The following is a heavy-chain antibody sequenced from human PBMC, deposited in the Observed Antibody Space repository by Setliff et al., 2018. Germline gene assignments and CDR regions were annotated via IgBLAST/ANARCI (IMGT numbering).Heavy chain of an antibody. Sequence: PGGSLRLSCAASGFTFRSYSMNWVRQAPGKGLEWVSYISSSSSTIYYADSVKGRFAVSRDNTNNSMYLQMNSLGTDDTAVYYCARGALLLQFLEWLPRHYYMDVWGKGTTVTVSS. J-gene: IGHJ6*03. CDR1: GFTFRSYS. CDR2: ISSSSSTI. V-gene: IGHV3-48*04. D-gene: IGHD3-3*01. CDR3: ARGALLLQFLEWLPRHYYMDV.